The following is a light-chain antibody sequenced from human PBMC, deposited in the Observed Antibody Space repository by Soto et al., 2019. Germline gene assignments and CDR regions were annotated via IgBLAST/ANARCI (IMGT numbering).Light chain of an antibody. Sequence: QSVLTQPASVSGSPGQSVTISCTGASSDVGGYDYVSWYQQHPGKAPKLILYEVNNRPSGVSNHFSGSKSGNTASLIISGLQADDEADYYCSSYSTTCTLVFGSGTSSPS. CDR3: SSYSTTCTLV. CDR2: EVN. V-gene: IGLV2-14*01. CDR1: SSDVGGYDY. J-gene: IGLJ1*01.